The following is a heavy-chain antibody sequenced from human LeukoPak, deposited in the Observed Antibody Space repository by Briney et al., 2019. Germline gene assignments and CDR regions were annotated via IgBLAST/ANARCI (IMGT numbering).Heavy chain of an antibody. CDR1: GLTFSSYS. D-gene: IGHD6-13*01. CDR3: ARDWLAAGYVLIDY. V-gene: IGHV3-21*01. Sequence: GGSLRLSCAASGLTFSSYSMNWVGQAPGEGLEWVSSISSSSSYIYYADSVTGRFTLSRDNAKNSLYLQMNSLRAEDTAVYYCARDWLAAGYVLIDYWGQGTLVTVSS. J-gene: IGHJ4*02. CDR2: ISSSSSYI.